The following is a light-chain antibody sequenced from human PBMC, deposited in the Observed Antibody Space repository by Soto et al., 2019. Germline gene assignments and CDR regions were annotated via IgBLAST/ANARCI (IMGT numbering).Light chain of an antibody. Sequence: DIQMTQSPTSLSASVGDRVTITCRASQGIRNFVAWYQQKPGKAPKLLIYAASTLQSGVPSRFSGSGSGTGFTLTISSVQPEDVATYACQEYSSVPVFGPGTKVEIK. V-gene: IGKV1-27*01. CDR2: AAS. J-gene: IGKJ3*01. CDR1: QGIRNF. CDR3: QEYSSVPV.